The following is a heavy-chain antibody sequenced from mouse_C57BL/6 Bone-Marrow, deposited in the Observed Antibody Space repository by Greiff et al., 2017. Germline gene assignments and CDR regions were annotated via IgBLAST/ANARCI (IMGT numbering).Heavy chain of an antibody. V-gene: IGHV1-54*01. Sequence: QVQLQQSGAELVRPGTSVKVSCKASGYAFTNYLIEWVKQRPGQGLAWIGVINPGSGGTNYNEKLKGKATLTADKSSSTAYMQLSSLTSEDSAVYFCARSRIYDGYPFDYWGQGTTLPVSS. CDR1: GYAFTNYL. D-gene: IGHD2-3*01. J-gene: IGHJ2*01. CDR2: INPGSGGT. CDR3: ARSRIYDGYPFDY.